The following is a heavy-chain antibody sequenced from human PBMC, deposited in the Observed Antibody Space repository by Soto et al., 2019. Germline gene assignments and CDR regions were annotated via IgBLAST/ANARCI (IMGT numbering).Heavy chain of an antibody. Sequence: QPGGSLRLSCAASGFSFSNYAMHWVRQTPDKGLEWVAVMSHDGNSSFYADSVKGRFTISRDNSKTTLYLQMNSLSTEDTDGHYCARDFPDGSRTSCYSAAPKYWGQGTPVTVSS. CDR3: ARDFPDGSRTSCYSAAPKY. V-gene: IGHV3-30-3*01. D-gene: IGHD2-15*01. J-gene: IGHJ4*02. CDR2: MSHDGNSS. CDR1: GFSFSNYA.